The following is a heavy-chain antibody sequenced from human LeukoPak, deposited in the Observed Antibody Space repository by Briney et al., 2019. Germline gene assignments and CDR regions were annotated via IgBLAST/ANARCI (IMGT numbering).Heavy chain of an antibody. CDR1: GDSISSTSFY. J-gene: IGHJ3*02. D-gene: IGHD2-2*01. V-gene: IGHV4-39*07. Sequence: SETLSLTCTLSGDSISSTSFYWGWIRQPPGKGLDCIGTTYYSEITYHSSSLKSRVTISVDTSKNQFSLKLSSVTAADTAVYFCARSGPAAGRPDAFDIWGQGTMVTVSS. CDR3: ARSGPAAGRPDAFDI. CDR2: TYYSEIT.